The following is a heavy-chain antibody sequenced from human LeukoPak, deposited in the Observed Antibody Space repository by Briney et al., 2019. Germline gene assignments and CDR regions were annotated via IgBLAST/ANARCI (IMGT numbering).Heavy chain of an antibody. Sequence: GASVKVSCKASGYTFTSYYMHWVRQAPGQGLEWMGIINPSGGGTSYAQKFQGRVTMTRDTSTSTVYMELSSLRSEDTAEYYCARSGVGGTYYYYYYYGMDVWGQGTTVTVSS. CDR1: GYTFTSYY. J-gene: IGHJ6*02. D-gene: IGHD1-26*01. V-gene: IGHV1-46*01. CDR3: ARSGVGGTYYYYYYYGMDV. CDR2: INPSGGGT.